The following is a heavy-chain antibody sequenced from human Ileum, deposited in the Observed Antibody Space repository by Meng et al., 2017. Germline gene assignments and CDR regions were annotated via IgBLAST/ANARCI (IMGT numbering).Heavy chain of an antibody. J-gene: IGHJ4*02. Sequence: QKSGHGLVRPSETLSLVCTVSGGSVSSAGYQWGWIRQPPGKGLEWIGYASTNYNPSLKSRVTISLDTSKNQFSLKLSSVTAADTAVYYCARDHWGSLDYWGQGILVTVSS. V-gene: IGHV4-61*08. CDR2: AST. CDR1: GGSVSSAGYQ. D-gene: IGHD7-27*01. CDR3: ARDHWGSLDY.